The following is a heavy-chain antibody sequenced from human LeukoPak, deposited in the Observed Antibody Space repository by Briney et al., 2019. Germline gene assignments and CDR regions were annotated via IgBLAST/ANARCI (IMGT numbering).Heavy chain of an antibody. CDR2: ISSSSSYI. Sequence: PGGSLRLSCAASGFTFSSNSINWVRQAPGKGLEWVSSISSSSSYIYYADSVKGRFTISRDNAKNSLYLQMNSLRAEDTAVYYCARGLSGRLDIWGQGTMVTVSS. J-gene: IGHJ3*02. D-gene: IGHD3-10*01. CDR3: ARGLSGRLDI. CDR1: GFTFSSNS. V-gene: IGHV3-21*01.